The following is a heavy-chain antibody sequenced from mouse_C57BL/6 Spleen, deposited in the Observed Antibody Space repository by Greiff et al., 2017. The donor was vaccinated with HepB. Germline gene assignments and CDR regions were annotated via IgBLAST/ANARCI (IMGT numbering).Heavy chain of an antibody. Sequence: QVQLKQPGAELVRPGSSVKLSCKASGYTFTSYWMDWVKQRPGQGLEWIGNIYPSDSETHYNQKFKDKATLTVDKSSSTAYMQLSSLTSEDSAVYYCARRRNYYGSSPCYFDYWGQGTTLTVSS. V-gene: IGHV1-61*01. J-gene: IGHJ2*01. D-gene: IGHD1-1*01. CDR1: GYTFTSYW. CDR3: ARRRNYYGSSPCYFDY. CDR2: IYPSDSET.